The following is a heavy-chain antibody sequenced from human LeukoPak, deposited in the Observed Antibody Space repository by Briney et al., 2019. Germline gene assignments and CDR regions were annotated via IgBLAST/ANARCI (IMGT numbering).Heavy chain of an antibody. J-gene: IGHJ5*02. CDR2: MNPNSGNT. D-gene: IGHD5-12*01. Sequence: ASVKVSCKASGYTFTSYDINWVRQATGQGLEWMGWMNPNSGNTGYAQKLQGRVTMTTDTSTSTAYMELRSLRSDDTAVYYCARDQENSGYDWWSGFDPWGQGTLVTVSS. CDR3: ARDQENSGYDWWSGFDP. V-gene: IGHV1-8*01. CDR1: GYTFTSYD.